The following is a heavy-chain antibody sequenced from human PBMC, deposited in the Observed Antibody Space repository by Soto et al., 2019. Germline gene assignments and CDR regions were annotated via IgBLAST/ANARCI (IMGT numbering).Heavy chain of an antibody. CDR3: ARELITFGGGAFDI. CDR1: GFTFSSYS. CDR2: ISSSSIT. V-gene: IGHV3-48*02. J-gene: IGHJ3*02. D-gene: IGHD3-16*01. Sequence: PGGSLRLSCAASGFTFSSYSMNWVRQAPGKGLEWVSYISSSSITYYADSVKGRFTISRDNAKNSLYLQMNSLRDEDTAVYYCARELITFGGGAFDIWGQGTMVTVSS.